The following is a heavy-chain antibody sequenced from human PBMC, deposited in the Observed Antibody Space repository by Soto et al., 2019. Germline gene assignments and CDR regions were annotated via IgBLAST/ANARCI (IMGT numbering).Heavy chain of an antibody. CDR3: AGDLGLLWFGESFDP. CDR1: GGTFSRYA. D-gene: IGHD3-10*01. V-gene: IGHV1-69*01. CDR2: IIPIFGTA. J-gene: IGHJ5*02. Sequence: QVQLVQSGAEVKKPGSSVKVSCKASGGTFSRYAISWVRQSPGQGLEWMGGIIPIFGTATYAQKFQGRVTITADESTSTAYMELSSLRSEDTAVYYCAGDLGLLWFGESFDPWVQGPLVTLSS.